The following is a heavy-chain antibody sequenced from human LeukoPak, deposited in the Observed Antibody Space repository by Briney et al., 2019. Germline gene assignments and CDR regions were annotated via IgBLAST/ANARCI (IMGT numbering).Heavy chain of an antibody. D-gene: IGHD6-19*01. CDR1: GGSFSGYY. CDR3: ARDGQWRGMDV. CDR2: INHSGST. J-gene: IGHJ6*04. V-gene: IGHV4-34*01. Sequence: PSETLSLTCAVYGGSFSGYYWSWIRQPPGKGLEWIGEINHSGSTNYNPSLKSRVTISVDTSKNQFSLKLSSVTAADTAVYYCARDGQWRGMDVWGKGTTVTVSS.